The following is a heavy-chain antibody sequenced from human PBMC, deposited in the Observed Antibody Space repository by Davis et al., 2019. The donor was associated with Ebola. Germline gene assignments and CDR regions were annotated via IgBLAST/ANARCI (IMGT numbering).Heavy chain of an antibody. Sequence: PGGSLRLSCAASGFTFSTYAMHWVRQAPGKGLEWVAVISYDGSTKYYTDSVKGRFTISRDNSKNTLYLQMNSLRVEDTAVYYCARDTAVMAGAFWYFDYWGQGTLVTVSS. J-gene: IGHJ4*02. D-gene: IGHD6-19*01. CDR3: ARDTAVMAGAFWYFDY. CDR1: GFTFSTYA. V-gene: IGHV3-30*04. CDR2: ISYDGSTK.